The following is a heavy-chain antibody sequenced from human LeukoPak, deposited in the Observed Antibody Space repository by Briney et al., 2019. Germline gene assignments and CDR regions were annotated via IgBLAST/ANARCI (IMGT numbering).Heavy chain of an antibody. CDR2: ISSGGGST. CDR3: AKVGWCSTSSCHRYYGMDL. V-gene: IGHV3-23*01. Sequence: GGSLRLSCAVSGFTFSSYAMSWVRQAPGKGLEWVSTISSGGGSTYYADSVKGRFTISRDNSKDTLYLQMNSLRVEDTAIYYCAKVGWCSTSSCHRYYGMDLWGQGTTVTVSS. D-gene: IGHD2-2*02. J-gene: IGHJ6*02. CDR1: GFTFSSYA.